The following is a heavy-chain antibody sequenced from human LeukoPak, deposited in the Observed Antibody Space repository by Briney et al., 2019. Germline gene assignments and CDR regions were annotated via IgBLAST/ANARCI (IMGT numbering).Heavy chain of an antibody. D-gene: IGHD3-16*01. CDR2: ISAYNGNT. Sequence: ASVKVSCKASGYTFTSCGISWVRQAPGQGLEWMGWISAYNGNTNYAQKLQGRVTMTTDTSTSTAYMELRSLRSDDTAVYYCARKLDYDYVWGSPRFDPWGQGTLVTVSS. CDR1: GYTFTSCG. CDR3: ARKLDYDYVWGSPRFDP. V-gene: IGHV1-18*01. J-gene: IGHJ5*02.